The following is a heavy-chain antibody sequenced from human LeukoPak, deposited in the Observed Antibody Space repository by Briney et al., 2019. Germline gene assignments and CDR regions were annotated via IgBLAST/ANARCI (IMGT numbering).Heavy chain of an antibody. CDR1: GYTFTSYD. Sequence: ASVKVSCKASGYTFTSYDINWVRQATGQGLEWMGWMNPNSGNTGYAQKFQGRVTMTRNTSISTAYMDLRSLRSDDTAVYYCARVGGYYFAPDYWGQGTLVTVSS. J-gene: IGHJ4*02. CDR3: ARVGGYYFAPDY. D-gene: IGHD2-15*01. V-gene: IGHV1-8*01. CDR2: MNPNSGNT.